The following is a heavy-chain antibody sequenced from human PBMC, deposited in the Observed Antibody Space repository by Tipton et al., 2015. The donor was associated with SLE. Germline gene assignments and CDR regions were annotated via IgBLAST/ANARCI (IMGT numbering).Heavy chain of an antibody. D-gene: IGHD2-2*01. CDR1: GFAFPDIW. CDR3: ARDRTGWTMPVLDPRYYLYYAMDV. J-gene: IGHJ6*02. V-gene: IGHV3-15*01. Sequence: SLRLSCAASGFAFPDIWMSWVRQAPGKGLDWVGRIKTKTEGGTTDYAAPVKGRFTISRDDSKNTVYLQMNSLKIEDTAVYYCARDRTGWTMPVLDPRYYLYYAMDVWGQGTTVTVSS. CDR2: IKTKTEGGTT.